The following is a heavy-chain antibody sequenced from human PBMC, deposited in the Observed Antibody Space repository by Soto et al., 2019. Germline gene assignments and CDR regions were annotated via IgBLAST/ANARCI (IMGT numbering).Heavy chain of an antibody. D-gene: IGHD6-19*01. CDR3: ARDRSGSGWWYYYYGMDV. J-gene: IGHJ6*02. CDR2: IKQDGSEK. Sequence: GGSLRLSCAASGFTFSSYWMSWVRQAPGKGLEWVANIKQDGSEKYYVDSVKGRFTISRDNAKNSLYLQMNSLRAEDTAVYYCARDRSGSGWWYYYYGMDVWGQGTTVTVSS. CDR1: GFTFSSYW. V-gene: IGHV3-7*01.